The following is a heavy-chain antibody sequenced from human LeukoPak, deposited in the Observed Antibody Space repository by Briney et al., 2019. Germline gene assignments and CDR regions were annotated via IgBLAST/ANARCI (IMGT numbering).Heavy chain of an antibody. D-gene: IGHD1-26*01. CDR3: VRDGGRGDFDI. Sequence: GGSLRLSCAASGFTFSSSWMHWARQAPGKGLMWVSRINRDGRSTNYADSVKGRFTISRDNAKNTLHLQMNSLRVEDTAFYYCVRDGGRGDFDIWGQGTKVTVSS. J-gene: IGHJ3*02. V-gene: IGHV3-74*01. CDR1: GFTFSSSW. CDR2: INRDGRST.